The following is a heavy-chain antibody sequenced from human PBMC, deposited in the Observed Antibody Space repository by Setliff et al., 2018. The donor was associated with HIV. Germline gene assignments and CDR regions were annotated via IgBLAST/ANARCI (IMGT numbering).Heavy chain of an antibody. V-gene: IGHV1-69*02. D-gene: IGHD3-3*01. CDR3: VRGVQSPPHYSYYYMDV. Sequence: SVKVSCKASRGTFNSHTINWVRQAPGQGLDWMGRIIPILSVANYAQRFQGKVTITADKSTSTAYMELTSLRFDDPAMYYCVRGVQSPPHYSYYYMDVWGEGTMVTVSS. J-gene: IGHJ6*03. CDR1: RGTFNSHT. CDR2: IIPILSVA.